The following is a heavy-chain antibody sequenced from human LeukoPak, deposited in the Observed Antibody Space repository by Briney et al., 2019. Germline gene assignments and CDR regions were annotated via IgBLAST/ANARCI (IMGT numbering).Heavy chain of an antibody. CDR3: ARPLAPVMLNAFDI. CDR2: INPSGGST. V-gene: IGHV1-46*01. J-gene: IGHJ3*02. CDR1: GYTFASYY. Sequence: ASVKVSCKASGYTFASYYIHWVRQAPGQGLEWMGIINPSGGSTDYAQKFQGRVTVTRDTSTSTVYMELSSLRSEDTAIYYCARPLAPVMLNAFDIWGQGTVVTVSS. D-gene: IGHD2-8*01.